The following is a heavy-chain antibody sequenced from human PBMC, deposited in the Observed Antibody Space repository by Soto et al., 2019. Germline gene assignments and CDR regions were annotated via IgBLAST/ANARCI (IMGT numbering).Heavy chain of an antibody. D-gene: IGHD5-12*01. J-gene: IGHJ4*02. CDR3: ARQRGDGYNSGYYFDY. CDR1: SGSISSSNW. CDR2: IYHSGST. Sequence: SETLSLTCAVSSGSISSSNWWSWVRQPPGKGLEWIGEIYHSGSTNYNPSLKSRVTISVDKSKNQFSLKLSSVTAADTAVYYCARQRGDGYNSGYYFDYWGQGTLVTVSS. V-gene: IGHV4-4*02.